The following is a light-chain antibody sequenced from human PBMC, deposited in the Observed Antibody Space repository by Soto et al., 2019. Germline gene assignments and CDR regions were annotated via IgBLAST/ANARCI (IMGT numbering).Light chain of an antibody. CDR1: SSNIGTNT. CDR2: SSN. Sequence: QPVLTQPPSASGTPGQRVTISCSGSSSNIGTNTVNWYQQLPETAPKVLIYSSNQRPSGVPDRFSGSKSGTSASLAISGLQSEDEADYYCAAWDDSLNGHYVFGTGTKLTVL. CDR3: AAWDDSLNGHYV. J-gene: IGLJ1*01. V-gene: IGLV1-44*01.